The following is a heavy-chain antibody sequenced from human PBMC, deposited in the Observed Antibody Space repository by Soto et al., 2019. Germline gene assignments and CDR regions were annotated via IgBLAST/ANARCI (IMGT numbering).Heavy chain of an antibody. CDR1: GVSFSGYY. V-gene: IGHV4-34*01. CDR2: INHSGST. J-gene: IGHJ6*03. D-gene: IGHD2-15*01. Sequence: SETLSLTCAVYGVSFSGYYWIWIRQPPGKGLEWIGEINHSGSTNYNPSLKSRVTISVDTSKNQFSLKLSSVTAADTAVYYCARGPICSGGSCYSYYYYYYMDVWGKGTTVTVSS. CDR3: ARGPICSGGSCYSYYYYYYMDV.